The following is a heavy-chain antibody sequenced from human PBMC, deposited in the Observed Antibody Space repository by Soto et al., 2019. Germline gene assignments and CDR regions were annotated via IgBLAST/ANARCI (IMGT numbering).Heavy chain of an antibody. Sequence: SETLSLTCAVSGGSISSSNWWSWVRQPPGKGLEWIGEIYHSGSTNYNPSLKSRVTISVDKSKNQFSLKLSSVTAADTAVYYCAREARGGYSGIFDCWGQGTLVTVSS. V-gene: IGHV4-4*02. CDR3: AREARGGYSGIFDC. J-gene: IGHJ4*02. D-gene: IGHD1-26*01. CDR1: GGSISSSNW. CDR2: IYHSGST.